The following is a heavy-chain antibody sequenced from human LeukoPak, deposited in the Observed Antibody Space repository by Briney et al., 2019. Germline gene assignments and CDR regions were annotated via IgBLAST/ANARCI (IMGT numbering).Heavy chain of an antibody. CDR3: ARVRGSGSYYVGTLYYYYGMDV. CDR1: GGTSSSYA. CDR2: IIPIFGTA. Sequence: SVKVSCKASGGTSSSYAISWVRQAPGQGLEWMGGIIPIFGTANYAQKFQGRVTITADESTSTAYMELSSLRSEDTAVYYCARVRGSGSYYVGTLYYYYGMDVWGKGTTVTVPS. D-gene: IGHD3-10*01. J-gene: IGHJ6*04. V-gene: IGHV1-69*13.